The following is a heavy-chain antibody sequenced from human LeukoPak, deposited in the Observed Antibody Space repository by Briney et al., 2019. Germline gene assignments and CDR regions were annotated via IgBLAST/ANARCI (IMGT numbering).Heavy chain of an antibody. Sequence: GGSLRLSCAASGFTFSSYGMHWVRQAPGTGLEGVAFIRYDGSNKYYADSVKGRFTISRDNSKNSLYLQMNSPRAEDTAVYYCARVRGYGGNRPETFDIWGQGTLVTVSS. CDR3: ARVRGYGGNRPETFDI. J-gene: IGHJ3*02. CDR2: IRYDGSNK. CDR1: GFTFSSYG. V-gene: IGHV3-30*02. D-gene: IGHD4-23*01.